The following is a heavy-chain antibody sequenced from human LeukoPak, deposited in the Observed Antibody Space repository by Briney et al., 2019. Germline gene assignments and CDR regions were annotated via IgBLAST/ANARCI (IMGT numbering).Heavy chain of an antibody. D-gene: IGHD6-19*01. CDR3: AKRISSGWSYYFDY. CDR2: ISYSGGST. V-gene: IGHV3-23*01. Sequence: GGSLRLSCAASGFTFSSHGMSWVRQAPGEGLEWVSAISYSGGSTYYADSVKGRFTISRDNSKNTLYLQMNRLRAEDTAVYYCAKRISSGWSYYFDYWGQGTLVTVSS. CDR1: GFTFSSHG. J-gene: IGHJ4*02.